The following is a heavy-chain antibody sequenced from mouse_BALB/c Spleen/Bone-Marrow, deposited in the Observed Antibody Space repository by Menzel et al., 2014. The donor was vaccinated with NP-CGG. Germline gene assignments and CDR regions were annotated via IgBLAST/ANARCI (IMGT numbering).Heavy chain of an antibody. V-gene: IGHV5-6-5*01. J-gene: IGHJ3*01. CDR1: GFTFSNYA. CDR2: VTSGGDT. D-gene: IGHD2-14*01. Sequence: EVQLVESGGDLVKPGGSLKLSCAASGFTFSNYAMSWVRQTPEKRLEWAASVTSGGDTYYPDSVKGRFTISRDNARNILYLQMSSLRSEDTAMYYCARRVYYRYDEFAYWGQGTLVTVSA. CDR3: ARRVYYRYDEFAY.